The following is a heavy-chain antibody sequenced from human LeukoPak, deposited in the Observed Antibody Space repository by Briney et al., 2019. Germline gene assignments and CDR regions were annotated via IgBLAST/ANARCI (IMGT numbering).Heavy chain of an antibody. Sequence: SQTLSLTCAISGDSVSNNSAAWNWIRQSPSRGLEWLGRTYYRSKWCNEYAVSVKSRITISPDTSKNQFSLQLNSVTPEDTAVYYCARGGVVTAIEFDSWGQGTLVTVSS. V-gene: IGHV6-1*01. CDR3: ARGGVVTAIEFDS. CDR1: GDSVSNNSAA. D-gene: IGHD2-21*02. J-gene: IGHJ5*01. CDR2: TYYRSKWCN.